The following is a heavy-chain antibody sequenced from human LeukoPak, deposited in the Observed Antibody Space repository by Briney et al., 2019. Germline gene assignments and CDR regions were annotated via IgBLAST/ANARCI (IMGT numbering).Heavy chain of an antibody. D-gene: IGHD3-10*01. Sequence: AGGSLRLSCAASGFTFSSYGMHWVRQAPGKGLEWVAFIRYDGSNKYYADSVKGRFTISRDNSKNTLYLQMNSLRAEDTAVYYCAKEGNYYGSGHRPYYFDYWGQGTLVTVSS. V-gene: IGHV3-30*02. CDR2: IRYDGSNK. J-gene: IGHJ4*02. CDR3: AKEGNYYGSGHRPYYFDY. CDR1: GFTFSSYG.